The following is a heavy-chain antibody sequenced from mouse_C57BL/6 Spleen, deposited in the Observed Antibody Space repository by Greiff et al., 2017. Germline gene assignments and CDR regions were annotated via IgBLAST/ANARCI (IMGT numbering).Heavy chain of an antibody. CDR3: ARVGGAGNGYSLYYFDY. CDR2: IHPNSGST. V-gene: IGHV1-64*01. J-gene: IGHJ2*01. Sequence: QVQLQQPGAELVKPGASVKLSCKASGYTFTSYWMHWVKQRPGQGLEWIGMIHPNSGSTNYNEKFKSKATLTVDKSYSTAYMQLSSLTSEDSAVLYCARVGGAGNGYSLYYFDYWGKGTTLTVSS. D-gene: IGHD2-3*01. CDR1: GYTFTSYW.